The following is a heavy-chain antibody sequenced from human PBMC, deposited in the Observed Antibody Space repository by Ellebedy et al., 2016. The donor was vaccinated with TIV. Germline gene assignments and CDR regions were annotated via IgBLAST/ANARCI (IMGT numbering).Heavy chain of an antibody. V-gene: IGHV3-66*01. CDR2: IYSGGST. Sequence: PGGSLRLSCAASGFTVSSNYMSWVRQAPGKGLEWVSVIYSGGSTYYADSVKGRFTISRDNSKNTLYLQMNSLRAEDTAVYYCARGLITMVRGVSVNAYGMDVWGQGTTVTVSS. J-gene: IGHJ6*02. D-gene: IGHD3-10*01. CDR1: GFTVSSNY. CDR3: ARGLITMVRGVSVNAYGMDV.